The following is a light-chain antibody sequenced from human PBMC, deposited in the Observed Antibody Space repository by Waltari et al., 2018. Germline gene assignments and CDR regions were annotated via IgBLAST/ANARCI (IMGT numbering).Light chain of an antibody. CDR1: SSDVGGYNY. CDR2: DVS. V-gene: IGLV2-11*02. CDR3: CSYAGSYTWV. J-gene: IGLJ3*02. Sequence: QSALTQPRSVSGSPGQSVTISCTGTSSDVGGYNYVSWSQQHPGKAPKLMIYDVSQRPSGVPDRFSGSKSGNTDSLTISGLQAEDEADYYCCSYAGSYTWVFGGGTKLTVL.